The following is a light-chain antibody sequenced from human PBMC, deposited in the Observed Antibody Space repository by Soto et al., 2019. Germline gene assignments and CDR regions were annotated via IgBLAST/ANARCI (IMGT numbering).Light chain of an antibody. V-gene: IGKV3-20*01. CDR1: QSVSSSY. CDR3: QQYGSSPRT. CDR2: RAS. J-gene: IGKJ1*01. Sequence: EIVLTQSPGTLSLSPGERVTLSCRASQSVSSSYLAWYQHKPGQAPRLLIYRASSRATGIPDRFSGSGSGTDFTLTISRLEPEDFAVYYCQQYGSSPRTFGQGTKVEIK.